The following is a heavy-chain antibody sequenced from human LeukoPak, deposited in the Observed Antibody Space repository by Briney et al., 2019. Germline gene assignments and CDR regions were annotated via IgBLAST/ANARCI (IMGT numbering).Heavy chain of an antibody. Sequence: GGSLRLSCAASGFTFSSYSMNWVRQAPGKGLEWVSSISSSSSYIYYADSVKGRFTISRDNAKNSLYLQMNSLRAEDTAVYYCARGIMGVGERYYYYYMDVWGKGTTVTVSS. CDR1: GFTFSSYS. J-gene: IGHJ6*03. D-gene: IGHD1-26*01. CDR2: ISSSSSYI. CDR3: ARGIMGVGERYYYYYMDV. V-gene: IGHV3-21*04.